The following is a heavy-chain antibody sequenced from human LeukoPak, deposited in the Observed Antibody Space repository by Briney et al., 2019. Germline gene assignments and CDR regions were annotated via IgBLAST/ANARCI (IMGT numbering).Heavy chain of an antibody. CDR2: IIPIFGTA. J-gene: IGHJ6*02. CDR3: ARVEEYYYYGMDV. D-gene: IGHD3-3*01. Sequence: GSSVKVSCKASGGTISSYAISWVRQAPGQGLEWMGGIIPIFGTANYAQKFQGRVTITADESTSTAYMELSSLRSEDTAVYYCARVEEYYYYGMDVWGQGTTVTVSS. V-gene: IGHV1-69*01. CDR1: GGTISSYA.